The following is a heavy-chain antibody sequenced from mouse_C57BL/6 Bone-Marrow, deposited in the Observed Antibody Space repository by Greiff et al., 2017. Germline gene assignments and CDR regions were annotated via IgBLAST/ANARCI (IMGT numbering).Heavy chain of an antibody. D-gene: IGHD1-1*01. CDR2: IYPRSGNT. CDR3: ARDYGSSYWYFDV. Sequence: VQLQESGAELARPGASVKLSCKASGYTFTSYGISWVKQRTGQGLEWIGEIYPRSGNTCHNAKFKGKATLTVDTSSSTAYMELHSLTSEDSAVYFCARDYGSSYWYFDVWGTGTTVTVSS. J-gene: IGHJ1*03. CDR1: GYTFTSYG. V-gene: IGHV1-81*01.